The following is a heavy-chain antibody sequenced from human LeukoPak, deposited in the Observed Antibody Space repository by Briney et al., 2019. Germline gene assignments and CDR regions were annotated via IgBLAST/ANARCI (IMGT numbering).Heavy chain of an antibody. J-gene: IGHJ4*02. CDR2: INPNSGGT. V-gene: IGHV1-2*02. D-gene: IGHD2-2*01. CDR1: GYTFTGYY. CDR3: ARVLLCSSTSCYSGFDY. Sequence: ASVKVSCKASGYTFTGYYMHWVRQAPGQGLEWMGWINPNSGGTNYAQKFQGRVTVTRDTSISTAYMELSRLRSDDTAVYYCARVLLCSSTSCYSGFDYWGQGTLVTVSS.